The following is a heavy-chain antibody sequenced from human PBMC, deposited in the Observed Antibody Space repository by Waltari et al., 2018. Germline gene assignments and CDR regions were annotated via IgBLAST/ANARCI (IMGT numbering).Heavy chain of an antibody. CDR3: ARSPGSSGSSLLSDY. J-gene: IGHJ4*02. Sequence: QLVAYGAALARPGKSLRLSCTASRFKFDEHGMPWVRQAPGKGLEWVSFITWNSGSKDYADSVKGRFTVSRDNAKNSLYLQMTSLRTEDTAFYYCARSPGSSGSSLLSDYWGQGILVTVSS. CDR1: RFKFDEHG. V-gene: IGHV3-9*01. CDR2: ITWNSGSK. D-gene: IGHD3-22*01.